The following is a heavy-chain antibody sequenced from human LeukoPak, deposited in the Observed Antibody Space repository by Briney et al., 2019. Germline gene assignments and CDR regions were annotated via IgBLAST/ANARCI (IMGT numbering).Heavy chain of an antibody. D-gene: IGHD3-22*01. J-gene: IGHJ4*02. V-gene: IGHV3-23*01. Sequence: PGGSLRLSCAASGFTFSSYAMSWVRQAPGKGLEWVSAISGSGGSTYYADSVKGRFTISRDNSKNTVYLQMNSLRAEDTALYYCARVSGLGSYYDSSGYPDYWGQGTLVTVSS. CDR1: GFTFSSYA. CDR2: ISGSGGST. CDR3: ARVSGLGSYYDSSGYPDY.